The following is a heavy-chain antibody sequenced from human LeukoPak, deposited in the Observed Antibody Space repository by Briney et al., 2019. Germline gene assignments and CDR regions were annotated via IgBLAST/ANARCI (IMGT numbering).Heavy chain of an antibody. CDR3: ARRYCSGGSCHPPDY. CDR2: IGSSSSYI. D-gene: IGHD2-15*01. Sequence: GGSLRLSCAASGFTFSSYAMSWVRQAPGKGLEWVSSIGSSSSYIHYADSVKGRFTISRDNAKNSLYLQMNSLRAEDTAVYYCARRYCSGGSCHPPDYWGQGTLVTVSS. V-gene: IGHV3-21*01. J-gene: IGHJ4*02. CDR1: GFTFSSYA.